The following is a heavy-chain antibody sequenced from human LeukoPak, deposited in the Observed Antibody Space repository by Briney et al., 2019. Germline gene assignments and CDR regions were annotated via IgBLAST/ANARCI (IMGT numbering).Heavy chain of an antibody. D-gene: IGHD3-10*01. CDR3: ARDRRGSGSYYTEDYYYYYGMDV. V-gene: IGHV1-18*01. Sequence: ASVKVSCKASGYTFTSYGISWVRQAPGQGLEWMGWISAYNGNTNYAQKLQGRVTMTTDTSTSTAYMELRSLRSDDTAVYYCARDRRGSGSYYTEDYYYYYGMDVWGQGTTVTVSS. J-gene: IGHJ6*02. CDR1: GYTFTSYG. CDR2: ISAYNGNT.